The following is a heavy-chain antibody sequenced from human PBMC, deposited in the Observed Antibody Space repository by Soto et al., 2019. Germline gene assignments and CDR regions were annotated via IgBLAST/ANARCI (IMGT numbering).Heavy chain of an antibody. CDR3: ASSLDSSSWYDNYYYGMDV. D-gene: IGHD6-13*01. Sequence: ASVKVSCKASGYTFTSYGISWVRQAPGQGLEWMGWISAYNGNTNYAQKLQGRVTMTTDTSTRTAYMELRSLRSDDTAVYYCASSLDSSSWYDNYYYGMDVWGQGTTVTVSS. J-gene: IGHJ6*02. CDR1: GYTFTSYG. CDR2: ISAYNGNT. V-gene: IGHV1-18*01.